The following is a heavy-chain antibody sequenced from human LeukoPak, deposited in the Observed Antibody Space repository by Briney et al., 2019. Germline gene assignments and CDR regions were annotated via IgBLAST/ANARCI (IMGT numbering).Heavy chain of an antibody. CDR3: ARDSSGWYRNFDY. V-gene: IGHV4-34*01. J-gene: IGHJ4*02. CDR1: GGSFSGYY. CDR2: INHSGST. D-gene: IGHD6-19*01. Sequence: SETLSLTCAVYGGSFSGYYWSWIRQPPGKGLEWIGEINHSGSTNYNPSLKSRVTISVDTSKNQFSLKLSSVTAAGTAVYYCARDSSGWYRNFDYWGQGTLVTVSS.